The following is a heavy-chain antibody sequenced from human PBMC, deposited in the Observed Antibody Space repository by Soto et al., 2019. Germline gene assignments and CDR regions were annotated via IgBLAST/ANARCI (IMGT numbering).Heavy chain of an antibody. CDR1: GYSVSSSDYY. J-gene: IGHJ6*02. Sequence: SETLSLTCSVSGYSVSSSDYYWAWIRQPPGKGLEWIGSMLYSGLTYYNPSLKSRVTLSVDTSKDQFSVRLNSVTASDTAVYYCAPLSVSLSGPYGIHVWGQGTTVTVSS. D-gene: IGHD2-15*01. CDR3: APLSVSLSGPYGIHV. CDR2: MLYSGLT. V-gene: IGHV4-39*01.